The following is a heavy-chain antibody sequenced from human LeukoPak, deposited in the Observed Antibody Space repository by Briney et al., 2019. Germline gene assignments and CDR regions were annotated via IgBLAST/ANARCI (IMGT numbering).Heavy chain of an antibody. V-gene: IGHV4-30-4*01. CDR2: IYYSGST. CDR1: GGSSSSGDYY. J-gene: IGHJ4*02. D-gene: IGHD3-10*01. CDR3: ARSLKGRALD. Sequence: SETLSLTCTVSGGSSSSGDYYWSWIRHPPGKGLEWIGYIYYSGSTYYNPSLKSRVTISIDTSKNQFSLKLSSVTAADTAIYYCARSLKGRALDWGQGTLVTVSS.